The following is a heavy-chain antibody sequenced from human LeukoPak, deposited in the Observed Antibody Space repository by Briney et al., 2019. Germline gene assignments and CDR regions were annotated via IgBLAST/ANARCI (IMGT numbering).Heavy chain of an antibody. D-gene: IGHD2-2*02. CDR2: ISAYNGNT. V-gene: IGHV1-18*01. Sequence: ASVKVSCKASGYTFTSYGISWVRQAPGQGLEWMGWISAYNGNTNYAQKLQGRVTMTTDTSTSTAYMGLRSLRSDDTAVYYCARGGYCSSTSCYTDWFDPWGQGTLVTVSS. CDR3: ARGGYCSSTSCYTDWFDP. J-gene: IGHJ5*02. CDR1: GYTFTSYG.